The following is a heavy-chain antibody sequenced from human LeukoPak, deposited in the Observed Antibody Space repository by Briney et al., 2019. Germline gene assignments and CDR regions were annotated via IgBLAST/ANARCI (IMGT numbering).Heavy chain of an antibody. CDR1: GFTFSNYW. Sequence: AGGSLRLSCAASGFTFSNYWMSWVRQAPGKRLEWVANIKQDGSEKYYVDSVKGRFTISRDNAKNSLYLQMNSPRAEDTAVYYCARGPYYYDSSGYWHYFDYWGQGTLVTVSS. CDR2: IKQDGSEK. D-gene: IGHD3-22*01. V-gene: IGHV3-7*01. J-gene: IGHJ4*02. CDR3: ARGPYYYDSSGYWHYFDY.